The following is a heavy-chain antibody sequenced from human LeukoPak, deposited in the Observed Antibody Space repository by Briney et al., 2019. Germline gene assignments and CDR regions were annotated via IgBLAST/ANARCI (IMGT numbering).Heavy chain of an antibody. CDR2: MFYSGST. J-gene: IGHJ5*02. CDR1: GGSVSSTFSY. CDR3: ARQGDSSSRYNWFDP. Sequence: PSQTLSLTCTVSGGSVSSTFSYWGWVRQPPGKGLEWIGNMFYSGSTYYSPSLKTRVALSVDTSKNQFSLRLTSVTAADAAVYYCARQGDSSSRYNWFDPWGQGTLVTVSS. V-gene: IGHV4-39*01. D-gene: IGHD6-13*01.